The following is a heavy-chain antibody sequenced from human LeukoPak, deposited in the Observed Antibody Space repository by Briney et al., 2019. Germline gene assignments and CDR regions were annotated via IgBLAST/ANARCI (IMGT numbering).Heavy chain of an antibody. CDR2: IYHSGST. D-gene: IGHD3-22*01. CDR1: GYSISSGYF. Sequence: SETLSLTCTVSGYSISSGYFWGWIRQPPGKGLEWIGTIYHSGSTYYNASLESRVTISVDTSKNQFSLKLSSVTAADTAVYYCAREGHYYDSSGYYPDYWGQGTLVTVSS. J-gene: IGHJ4*02. V-gene: IGHV4-38-2*02. CDR3: AREGHYYDSSGYYPDY.